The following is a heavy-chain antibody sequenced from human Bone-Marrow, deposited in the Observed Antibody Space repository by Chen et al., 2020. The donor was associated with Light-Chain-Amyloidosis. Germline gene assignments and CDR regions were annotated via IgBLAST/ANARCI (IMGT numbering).Heavy chain of an antibody. CDR3: ARQSGGLADI. J-gene: IGHJ4*02. CDR2: FLHSGRT. CDR1: GGSISSSSYY. Sequence: QVQLHESGPGLVKPWETLSLSCTISGGSISSSSYYWGWVRQPPGEGLEWIGSFLHSGRTYYNPSLKSRVTISVDTSKSQVSLRLSSVTAADTAVYYCARQSGGLADIWGQGTLVTVSS. D-gene: IGHD3-16*01. V-gene: IGHV4-39*01.